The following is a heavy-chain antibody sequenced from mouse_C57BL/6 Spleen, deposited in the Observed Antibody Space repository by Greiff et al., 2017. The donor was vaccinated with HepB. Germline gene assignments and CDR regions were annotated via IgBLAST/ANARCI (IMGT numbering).Heavy chain of an antibody. CDR2: INPNNGGT. D-gene: IGHD2-4*01. V-gene: IGHV1-26*01. J-gene: IGHJ2*01. Sequence: VQLKQSGPELVKPGASVKISCKASGYTFTDYYMNWVKQSHGKSLEWIGDINPNNGGTSYNQKFKGKATLTVDKSSSTAYMELRSLTSEDSAVYYCARYYYDYGLGYWGQGTTLTVSS. CDR1: GYTFTDYY. CDR3: ARYYYDYGLGY.